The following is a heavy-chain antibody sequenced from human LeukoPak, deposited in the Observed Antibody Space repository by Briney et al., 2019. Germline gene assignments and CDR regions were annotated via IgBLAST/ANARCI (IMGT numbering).Heavy chain of an antibody. CDR2: ISYSGGST. CDR3: AKDWALRAAGSFDY. V-gene: IGHV3-23*01. J-gene: IGHJ4*02. D-gene: IGHD6-13*01. Sequence: GGSLRLSCEASGFXFSAYAITWVRQAPGKGLEWVSTISYSGGSTYYADSVKGRFTISRDNSKNTLYLQMNNLRAEDTAVYYCAKDWALRAAGSFDYWGQGILVTVSS. CDR1: GFXFSAYA.